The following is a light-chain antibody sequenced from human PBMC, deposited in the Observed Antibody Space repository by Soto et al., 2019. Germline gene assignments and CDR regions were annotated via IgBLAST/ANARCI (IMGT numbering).Light chain of an antibody. CDR2: DNS. J-gene: IGLJ2*01. Sequence: YELTQPPSVSVAPGQTARIPCGGNNIGSKTAHWYQQKPGQAPVLVVYDNSDRPSGIPERFSGSNSGNTATLTISRVGAGDEADYYCQVWDSSRGVFGGGTKLTVL. V-gene: IGLV3-21*02. CDR3: QVWDSSRGV. CDR1: NIGSKT.